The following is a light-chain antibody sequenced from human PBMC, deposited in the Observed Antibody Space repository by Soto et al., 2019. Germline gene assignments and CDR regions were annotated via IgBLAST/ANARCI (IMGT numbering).Light chain of an antibody. Sequence: QSVLTQPPSASGTPGQRVTISCSGRSSNIGSNSVNWYQHLPGTAPKLLIYNNNQRPSGVPDRFSGSKSGTSASLAISGLQSEDEADYYCAAWDDSLNGRVVFGGGTKLTVL. V-gene: IGLV1-44*01. CDR2: NNN. J-gene: IGLJ2*01. CDR1: SSNIGSNS. CDR3: AAWDDSLNGRVV.